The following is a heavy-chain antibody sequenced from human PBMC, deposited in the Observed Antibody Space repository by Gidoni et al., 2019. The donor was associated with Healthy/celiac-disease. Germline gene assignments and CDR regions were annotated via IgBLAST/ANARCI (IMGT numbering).Heavy chain of an antibody. J-gene: IGHJ4*02. CDR1: GFTFSSYA. CDR2: ISYAGSNK. D-gene: IGHD5-18*01. V-gene: IGHV3-30-3*01. Sequence: QVQLVESGGGVVQPGRSLRRSCAASGFTFSSYAMHWVRQAPGKGLEWVAVISYAGSNKYYADSVKGRFTISRDNSKNTLYLQMNSLRAEDTAVYYCARDMGHSYGYEYVFNYWGQGTLVTVSS. CDR3: ARDMGHSYGYEYVFNY.